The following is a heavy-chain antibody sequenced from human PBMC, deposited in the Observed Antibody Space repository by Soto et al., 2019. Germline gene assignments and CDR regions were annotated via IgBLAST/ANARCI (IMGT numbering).Heavy chain of an antibody. V-gene: IGHV1-69*06. Sequence: QVQLVQSGAEVKKPGSSVKVSCKASGGTFSSYGINWVRQAPGQGLEWMGGIIPVLTTTNYAQKFQGRVTITADKSTTTAYMELTSLRSEDTAVYYCARARYYYDGSGHYYLDYWGQGTLVTGSS. J-gene: IGHJ4*02. CDR3: ARARYYYDGSGHYYLDY. CDR2: IIPVLTTT. CDR1: GGTFSSYG. D-gene: IGHD3-22*01.